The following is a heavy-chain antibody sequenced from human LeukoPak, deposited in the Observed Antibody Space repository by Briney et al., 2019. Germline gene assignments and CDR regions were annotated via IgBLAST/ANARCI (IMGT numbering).Heavy chain of an antibody. CDR2: IYYTGST. CDR1: GGPLTRSLSY. D-gene: IGHD5-12*01. V-gene: IGHV4-39*01. CDR3: ARLNSGYEDYYFDY. J-gene: IGHJ4*02. Sequence: SETLSLTCTVSGGPLTRSLSYWGWIRRPPGKGLEWIGNIYYTGSTDYSPSFESRAAMSVDTSKNQFSLQLRSVTAADTAVYYCARLNSGYEDYYFDYWGQGTLVTVSS.